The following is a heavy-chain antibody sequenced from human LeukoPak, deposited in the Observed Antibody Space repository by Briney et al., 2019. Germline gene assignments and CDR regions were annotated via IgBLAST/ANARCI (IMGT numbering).Heavy chain of an antibody. CDR3: AKERIRVWFEFGYGLDV. D-gene: IGHD2/OR15-2a*01. CDR1: KYTFTDYY. V-gene: IGHV1-2*02. Sequence: ASVKVSCKASKYTFTDYYIHWVRQAPGQGLEWMGWINPNSGGTNSAQKFPGRVTMTRDTSISTAYMELSRLRVDDTAVYHCAKERIRVWFEFGYGLDVWGQGTTVTVSS. CDR2: INPNSGGT. J-gene: IGHJ6*02.